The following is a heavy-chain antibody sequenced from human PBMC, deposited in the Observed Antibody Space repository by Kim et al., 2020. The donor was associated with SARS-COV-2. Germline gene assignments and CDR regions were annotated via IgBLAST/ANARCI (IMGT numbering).Heavy chain of an antibody. CDR1: GGSFSGYY. D-gene: IGHD2-2*01. V-gene: IGHV4-34*01. J-gene: IGHJ4*02. CDR3: ARGGIVVVPAAIFYFDY. CDR2: INHSGST. Sequence: SETLSLTCAVYGGSFSGYYWSWIRQPPGKGLEWIGEINHSGSTNYNPSLKSRVTISVDTSKNQFSLKLSSVTAADTAVYYCARGGIVVVPAAIFYFDYWGQGTLVTVSS.